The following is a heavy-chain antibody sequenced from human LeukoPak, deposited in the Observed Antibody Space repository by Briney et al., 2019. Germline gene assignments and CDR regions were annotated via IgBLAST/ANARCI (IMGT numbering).Heavy chain of an antibody. CDR2: IIPIFGTA. CDR1: GGTFSSYA. Sequence: ASVKVTCKASGGTFSSYAISWVRQAPGQGLEWMGGIIPIFGTANYAQKFQGRVTITADKSTSTAYMELSSLRSEDTAVYYCARGSIVGVTYFDYWGQGTLVTVSS. J-gene: IGHJ4*02. V-gene: IGHV1-69*06. D-gene: IGHD1-26*01. CDR3: ARGSIVGVTYFDY.